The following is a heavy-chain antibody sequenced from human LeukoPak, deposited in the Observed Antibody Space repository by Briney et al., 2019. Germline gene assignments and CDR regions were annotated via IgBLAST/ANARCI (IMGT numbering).Heavy chain of an antibody. CDR1: GASTDSSSYY. J-gene: IGHJ4*02. CDR3: ARRIMGSSSMDS. CDR2: VYYSGTT. V-gene: IGHV4-39*07. Sequence: SETLFLTCSVSGASTDSSSYYWAWIRQPPGKGLEWIGNVYYSGTTSYNPSLQSRVTISVDTSKHQFSLKLRSVTAADTAVYFCARRIMGSSSMDSWGQGTLVTVSS. D-gene: IGHD6-6*01.